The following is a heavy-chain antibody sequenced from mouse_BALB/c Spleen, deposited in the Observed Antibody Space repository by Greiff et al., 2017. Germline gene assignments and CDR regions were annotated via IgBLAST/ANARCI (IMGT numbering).Heavy chain of an antibody. J-gene: IGHJ2*01. Sequence: VQLQQPGAELVMPGASVKMSCKASGYTFTDYWIHWVKQRPGQGLEWIGAIDTSDSYTSYNQKFKGKATLTVDESSSTAYMQLSSLTSEDSAVYYCARGGTVGYYWGQGTTLTVSS. CDR2: IDTSDSYT. V-gene: IGHV1-69*01. CDR1: GYTFTDYW. CDR3: ARGGTVGYY. D-gene: IGHD1-1*01.